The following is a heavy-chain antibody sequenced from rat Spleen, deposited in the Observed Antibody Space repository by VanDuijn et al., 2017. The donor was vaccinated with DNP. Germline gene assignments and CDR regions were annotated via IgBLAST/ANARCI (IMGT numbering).Heavy chain of an antibody. Sequence: QVQLKESGPGLVQPSQTLSLTCTVSGFSLTNYTVSWVRQPPGKGLEWIAAISSGGTTYYNSALKSRLSISRDTSKSQVFLKMNSLQTEETAMYFCARLAVGAMDAWGQGTSVTVSS. J-gene: IGHJ4*01. V-gene: IGHV2-6*01. CDR2: ISSGGTT. CDR3: ARLAVGAMDA. CDR1: GFSLTNYT. D-gene: IGHD3-2*01.